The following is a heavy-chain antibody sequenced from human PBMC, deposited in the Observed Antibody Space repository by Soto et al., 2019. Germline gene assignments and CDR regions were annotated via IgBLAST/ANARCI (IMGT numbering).Heavy chain of an antibody. CDR3: AKDGPILRFLEWSLGLDV. D-gene: IGHD3-3*01. V-gene: IGHV3-30*18. CDR1: GFTFSSYG. Sequence: GGSLRLSCAASGFTFSSYGMHWVRQAPGKGLEWVAVISYDGSNKYYADSVKGRFTISRDNSKNTLYLQMNSLRAEDTAVYYCAKDGPILRFLEWSLGLDVWGKGTTVTVSS. J-gene: IGHJ6*04. CDR2: ISYDGSNK.